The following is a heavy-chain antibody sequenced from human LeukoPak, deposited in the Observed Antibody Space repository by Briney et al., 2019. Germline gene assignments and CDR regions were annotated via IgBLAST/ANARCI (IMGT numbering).Heavy chain of an antibody. CDR3: ARDWEQQLVL. CDR2: IYTSGST. CDR1: GGSISSGGYY. V-gene: IGHV4-61*02. J-gene: IGHJ4*02. Sequence: PSQTLSLTCTVSGGSISSGGYYWSWIRQPAGKGLEWIGRIYTSGSTNYNPSLKSRVTMSVDTSKNQFSLKLSSVTAADTAVYYCARDWEQQLVLWGQGTLVTVSS. D-gene: IGHD6-13*01.